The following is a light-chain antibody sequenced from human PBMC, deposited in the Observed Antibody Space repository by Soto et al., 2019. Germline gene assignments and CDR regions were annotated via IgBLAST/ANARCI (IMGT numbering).Light chain of an antibody. CDR2: GAS. Sequence: EIVLTQSPATLSLSPGERATLSYRASESVSSSLAWYQHKPGQAPRLLIYGASSRATGIPDRFSGSGSGTDFTPTISRLEPEDFAVYYCQQYGSSPPITFGQGTRLEIK. J-gene: IGKJ5*01. CDR1: ESVSSS. V-gene: IGKV3-20*01. CDR3: QQYGSSPPIT.